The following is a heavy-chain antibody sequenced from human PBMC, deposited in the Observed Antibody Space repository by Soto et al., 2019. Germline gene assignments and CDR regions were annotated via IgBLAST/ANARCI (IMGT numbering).Heavy chain of an antibody. V-gene: IGHV4-30-4*01. Sequence: QVQLQESGPGLVKPSQTLSLTCTVSGGSISSGDYYWSWIRQPPGKGLEWIGYIYYSGSTYYNPSLKSRVTNSVDTSKNQFYPKLSSVTAAYTAVYYCARDPYCGGDCYYYFGMDVWGQGTTVTVSS. CDR3: ARDPYCGGDCYYYFGMDV. CDR1: GGSISSGDYY. J-gene: IGHJ6*02. CDR2: IYYSGST. D-gene: IGHD2-21*02.